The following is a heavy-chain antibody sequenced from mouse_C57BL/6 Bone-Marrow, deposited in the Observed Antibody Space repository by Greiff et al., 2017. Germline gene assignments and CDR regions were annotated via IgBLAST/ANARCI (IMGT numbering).Heavy chain of an antibody. CDR2: IDPENGDT. D-gene: IGHD2-1*01. V-gene: IGHV14-4*01. Sequence: VQLQQSGAELVRPGASVKLSCTASGFNIKDDYMHWVKQRPEQGLEWIGWIDPENGDTEYASKFQGKATITADPSSNTAYLQLSSLTSEDTAVYYWTTSSYGNLYFDYWGQGTTLTVSS. CDR3: TTSSYGNLYFDY. J-gene: IGHJ2*01. CDR1: GFNIKDDY.